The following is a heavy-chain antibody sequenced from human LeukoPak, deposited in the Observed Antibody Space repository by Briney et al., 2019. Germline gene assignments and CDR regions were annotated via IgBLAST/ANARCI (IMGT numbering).Heavy chain of an antibody. J-gene: IGHJ4*02. V-gene: IGHV4-39*01. Sequence: SETLSLTCTVSGVSISSSNSYWGWIRQPPGKGLEWIGSIYYSGNTYYNASLKSQVSISIYTSKNQFSLKLTSVTAADTAVYYCARQTGSGLFILPGGQGTLVTVSS. CDR2: IYYSGNT. CDR1: GVSISSSNSY. D-gene: IGHD3/OR15-3a*01. CDR3: ARQTGSGLFILP.